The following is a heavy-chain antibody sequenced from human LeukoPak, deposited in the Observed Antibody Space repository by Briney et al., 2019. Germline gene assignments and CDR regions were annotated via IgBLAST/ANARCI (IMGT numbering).Heavy chain of an antibody. Sequence: GGSLRLSCAASGFTFSSYSMNWVRQAPGKGLEWVSSISSSSSYIYYADSVKGRFTISRDNAKNSLYLQMNSLRAEDTAVYYCAREGIYSGYDPYYSDYWGQGTLVTVSS. CDR3: AREGIYSGYDPYYSDY. CDR1: GFTFSSYS. D-gene: IGHD5-12*01. CDR2: ISSSSSYI. J-gene: IGHJ4*02. V-gene: IGHV3-21*01.